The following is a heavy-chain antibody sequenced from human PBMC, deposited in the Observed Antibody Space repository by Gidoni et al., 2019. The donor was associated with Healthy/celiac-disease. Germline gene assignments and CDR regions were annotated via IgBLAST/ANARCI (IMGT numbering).Heavy chain of an antibody. CDR2: IYTSGST. CDR1: GGSISSYY. V-gene: IGHV4-4*07. D-gene: IGHD6-19*01. J-gene: IGHJ4*02. Sequence: QVQLQESGPGLVKPSETLSLTCTVSGGSISSYYWSWIRQPAGKGLEWIGRIYTSGSTNYNPSLKSRVTMSVDTSKNQFSLKLSSVTAADTAVYYCARDGDEYSSGWYLDWGQGTLVTVSS. CDR3: ARDGDEYSSGWYLD.